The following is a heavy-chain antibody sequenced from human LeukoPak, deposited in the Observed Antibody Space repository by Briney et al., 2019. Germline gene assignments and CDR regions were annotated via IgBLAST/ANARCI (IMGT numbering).Heavy chain of an antibody. V-gene: IGHV1-69*05. CDR2: IIPSFGTA. Sequence: SVKVSCKASGGTFSSYAISWVRQAPGQGLEWMGRIIPSFGTANYAQKFQGRVTITTDESTSTAYMELSSLRSEDTAVYYCARSSGSDDAFDIWGQGTMVTVSS. CDR3: ARSSGSDDAFDI. D-gene: IGHD3-22*01. CDR1: GGTFSSYA. J-gene: IGHJ3*02.